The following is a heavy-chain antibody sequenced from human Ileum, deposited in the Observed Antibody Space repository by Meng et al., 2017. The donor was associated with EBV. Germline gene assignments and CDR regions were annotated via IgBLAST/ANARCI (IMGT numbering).Heavy chain of an antibody. CDR2: INHSGST. Sequence: QVQLQQWGAEPLKPSETLSLPCAVYGGSFSGYYWSWIRQPPGKGLEWIGEINHSGSTNYNPSLKSRVTISVDTSKNQFSLKLSSVTAADTAVYYCARGNKVSDRGFDYWGQGTLVTVSS. V-gene: IGHV4-34*01. D-gene: IGHD3-10*01. CDR1: GGSFSGYY. CDR3: ARGNKVSDRGFDY. J-gene: IGHJ4*02.